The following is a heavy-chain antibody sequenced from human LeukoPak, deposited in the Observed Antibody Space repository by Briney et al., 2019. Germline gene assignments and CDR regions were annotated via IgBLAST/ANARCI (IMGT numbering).Heavy chain of an antibody. D-gene: IGHD3-3*01. CDR1: GGSISSYY. CDR3: ARDRNDFWSGYYNWFDP. J-gene: IGHJ5*02. V-gene: IGHV4-4*07. CDR2: IYTSGST. Sequence: SETLSLTCTVSGGSISSYYWSWIRQPAGKGLEWIGRIYTSGSTNYNPSLKSRVTMSVDTSKNQFSLKLSSVTAADTAVYHCARDRNDFWSGYYNWFDPWGQGTLVTVSS.